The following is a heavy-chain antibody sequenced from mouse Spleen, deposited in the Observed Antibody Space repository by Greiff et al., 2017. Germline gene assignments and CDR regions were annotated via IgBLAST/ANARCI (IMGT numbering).Heavy chain of an antibody. V-gene: IGHV1S29*02. Sequence: VQLQQSGPELVKPGASVKISCKASGYTFTDYNMHWVKQSHGKSLEWIGYIYPYNGGTGYNQKFKSKATLTVDNSSSTAYMELRSLTSEDSAVYYCARISSYSYWYFDVWGAGTTVTVSS. CDR3: ARISSYSYWYFDV. J-gene: IGHJ1*01. D-gene: IGHD1-1*01. CDR1: GYTFTDYN. CDR2: IYPYNGGT.